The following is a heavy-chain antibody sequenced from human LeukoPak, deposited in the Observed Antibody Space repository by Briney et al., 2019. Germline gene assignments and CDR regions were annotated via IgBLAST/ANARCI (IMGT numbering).Heavy chain of an antibody. D-gene: IGHD6-13*01. CDR3: ARGCIAAAGKPYSYFDY. Sequence: PSETLSLACSVSGASFRDYYWTWIRQPPGKGLEWIGEINHSGSTNYNPSLKSRVTISVDTSKNQFSLKLSSVTAADTAVYYCARGCIAAAGKPYSYFDYWGQGTLVTVSS. CDR2: INHSGST. J-gene: IGHJ4*02. V-gene: IGHV4-34*01. CDR1: GASFRDYY.